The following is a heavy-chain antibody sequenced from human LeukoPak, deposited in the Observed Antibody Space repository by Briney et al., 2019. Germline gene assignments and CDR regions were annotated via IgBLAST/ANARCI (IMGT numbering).Heavy chain of an antibody. CDR1: GFTFSSYG. Sequence: GRSLRLSCAASGFTFSSYGMHWVRQAPGKGLEWVAVISYDGSNKYYADSVKGRFTISRDNSKNTLYLQMNSLRAEDTAVYYCARAIRFGVVIMWYYYYGMDVWGQGTTVTVSS. D-gene: IGHD3-3*01. CDR2: ISYDGSNK. CDR3: ARAIRFGVVIMWYYYYGMDV. V-gene: IGHV3-30*03. J-gene: IGHJ6*02.